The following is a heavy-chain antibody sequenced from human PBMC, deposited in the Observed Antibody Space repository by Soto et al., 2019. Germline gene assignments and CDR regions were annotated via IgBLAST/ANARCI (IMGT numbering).Heavy chain of an antibody. CDR3: ARDLRYYDILSGSMDV. Sequence: QVQLVQSGAEVKKPGASVKVSCKASGYTFTSYGISWVRQAPGQGLEWMGWISAYNGNTNYAQKLHGRVTMTTDTSTSIAYMELGSLSSDDTAVYYCARDLRYYDILSGSMDVWGRGTTVTVSS. D-gene: IGHD3-9*01. J-gene: IGHJ6*02. CDR2: ISAYNGNT. V-gene: IGHV1-18*01. CDR1: GYTFTSYG.